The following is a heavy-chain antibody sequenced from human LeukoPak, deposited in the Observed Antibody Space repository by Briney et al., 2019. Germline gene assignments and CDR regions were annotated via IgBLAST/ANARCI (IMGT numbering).Heavy chain of an antibody. CDR3: ARHSGAAADYYYYYVDV. J-gene: IGHJ6*03. CDR1: GYSFTTYW. Sequence: GESLKISCRGSGYSFTTYWIGWVRQMPGKGLEWMGIINPGDSDTRYSPSFQGQVTISADKSISTAYLQWSSLEASDTAMYYCARHSGAAADYYYYYVDVWGKGTTVTVSS. D-gene: IGHD6-13*01. CDR2: INPGDSDT. V-gene: IGHV5-51*01.